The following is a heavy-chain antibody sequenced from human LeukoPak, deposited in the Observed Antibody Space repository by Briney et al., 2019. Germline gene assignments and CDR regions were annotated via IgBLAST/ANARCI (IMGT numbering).Heavy chain of an antibody. D-gene: IGHD4-17*01. CDR2: ISGSGGST. Sequence: GGSLRLSCAASRFTFSSYAMSWVRQAPGEGLEWVSAISGSGGSTYYADSVKGRFTISRDNSKNTLYLQMNSLRAEDTAVCYCAPLGVTTWLDYWGQGTLVTVSS. CDR3: APLGVTTWLDY. CDR1: RFTFSSYA. J-gene: IGHJ4*02. V-gene: IGHV3-23*01.